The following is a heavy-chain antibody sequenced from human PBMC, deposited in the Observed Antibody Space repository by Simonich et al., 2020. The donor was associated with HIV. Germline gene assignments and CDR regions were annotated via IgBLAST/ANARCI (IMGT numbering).Heavy chain of an antibody. CDR2: VNHSGST. D-gene: IGHD2-2*01. V-gene: IGHV4-34*01. Sequence: QVQLQQWGAGLLKPSETLSLTCAVYGGSFINYYWSWIRQPPGKGLEWIGEVNHSGSTRYNPSLKRRVTISVDTSKNQFSLKLSSVTAADTAFYYCARHMCSVISCSEGYNWFDPWGQGTQVIVSS. J-gene: IGHJ5*02. CDR1: GGSFINYY. CDR3: ARHMCSVISCSEGYNWFDP.